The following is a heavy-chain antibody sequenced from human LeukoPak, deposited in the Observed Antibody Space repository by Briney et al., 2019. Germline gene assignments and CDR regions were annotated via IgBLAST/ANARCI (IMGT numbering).Heavy chain of an antibody. CDR3: ARGLTPYTSGWCWFDR. D-gene: IGHD6-19*01. J-gene: IGHJ5*02. V-gene: IGHV3-48*02. CDR2: ISRSSSTL. Sequence: RGSRRLSCVASGFTFSIYSMNWVRQAPGKELEWVSYISRSSSTLYYADSVRGRFTISRDNDKNSLYLQMNSLRDADTAVYYCARGLTPYTSGWCWFDRWGQGTMVTVSS. CDR1: GFTFSIYS.